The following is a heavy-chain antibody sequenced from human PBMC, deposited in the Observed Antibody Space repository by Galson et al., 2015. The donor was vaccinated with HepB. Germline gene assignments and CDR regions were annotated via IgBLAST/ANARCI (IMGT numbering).Heavy chain of an antibody. V-gene: IGHV3-7*03. D-gene: IGHD2-8*01. CDR3: ARDGRHCTNGVCYTKY. CDR2: IKQDGSEK. CDR1: GFTFSSYW. Sequence: SLRLSCAASGFTFSSYWMSWVRQAPGKGLEWVANIKQDGSEKYYVDSVKGRFTISRDNAKNSLYLQMNSLRADDTAAYYCARDGRHCTNGVCYTKYWGQGTLVTVSS. J-gene: IGHJ4*02.